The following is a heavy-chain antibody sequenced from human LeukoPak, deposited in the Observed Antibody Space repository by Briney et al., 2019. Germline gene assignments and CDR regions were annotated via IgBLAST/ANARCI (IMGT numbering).Heavy chain of an antibody. CDR2: IGTGGET. D-gene: IGHD4-17*01. J-gene: IGHJ4*01. CDR1: GFIFSAYA. Sequence: AGGSLRLSCAASGFIFSAYAMSWVRQAPGQGLEWVSVIGTGGETHYADSVRGRFTISRSIFKNTLYLQMNSLRAEDTAVYYCAKRVTVTTKYFDSWGQGTLVTVSS. V-gene: IGHV3-23*01. CDR3: AKRVTVTTKYFDS.